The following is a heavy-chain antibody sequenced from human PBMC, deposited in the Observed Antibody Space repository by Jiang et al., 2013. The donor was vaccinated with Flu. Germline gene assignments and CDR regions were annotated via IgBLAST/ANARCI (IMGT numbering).Heavy chain of an antibody. CDR1: GFTFSSYA. D-gene: IGHD1-26*01. CDR3: ARGGATDHAFDI. V-gene: IGHV3-23*01. Sequence: ASGFTFSSYAMSWVRQAPGKGLEWVSAISGSGGSTYYADSVKGRFTISRDNSKNTLYLQMNSLRAEDTAVYYCARGGATDHAFDIWGQGTMVTVSS. CDR2: ISGSGGST. J-gene: IGHJ3*02.